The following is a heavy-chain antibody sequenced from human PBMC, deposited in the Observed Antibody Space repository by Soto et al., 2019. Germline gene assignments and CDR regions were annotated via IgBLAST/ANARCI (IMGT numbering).Heavy chain of an antibody. Sequence: SETLSLTCTVSGASISSSYWSWIRQSPERGLEWIAYVYHTGATNYNPSLKSRVTISLDTSKGQFSLNLTSLTTADTAVYFCARGGNRYSNVASGVGGFDYWGQGTLVTVSS. CDR3: ARGGNRYSNVASGVGGFDY. CDR2: VYHTGAT. D-gene: IGHD5-12*01. CDR1: GASISSSY. V-gene: IGHV4-59*01. J-gene: IGHJ4*02.